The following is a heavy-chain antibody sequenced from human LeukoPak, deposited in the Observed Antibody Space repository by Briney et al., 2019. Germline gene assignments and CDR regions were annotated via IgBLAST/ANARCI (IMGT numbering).Heavy chain of an antibody. CDR3: ARVMRFLEWAGGFDP. D-gene: IGHD3-3*01. Sequence: GGSLRLSCAASGFTFSSYWMSWVRQAPGKGLEWVANIKQDGSEKYYVDSVKGRFTISRDNAKNSLYLQMNSLRAVDTAVYYCARVMRFLEWAGGFDPWGQGTLVTVSS. J-gene: IGHJ5*02. V-gene: IGHV3-7*01. CDR2: IKQDGSEK. CDR1: GFTFSSYW.